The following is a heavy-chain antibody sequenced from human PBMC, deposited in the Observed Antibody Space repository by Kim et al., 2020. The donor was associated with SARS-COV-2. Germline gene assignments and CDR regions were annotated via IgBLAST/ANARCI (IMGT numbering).Heavy chain of an antibody. CDR2: ISSSSSTI. Sequence: GGSLRLSCAASGFTFSSYSMNWVRQAPGKGLEWVSYISSSSSTIYYADSVKGRFTISRDNAKNSLYLQMNSLRDEDTAVYYCARDFEVRLWSGYLCPPGYWGRGTLVTVSS. V-gene: IGHV3-48*02. CDR1: GFTFSSYS. D-gene: IGHD3-3*01. J-gene: IGHJ4*02. CDR3: ARDFEVRLWSGYLCPPGY.